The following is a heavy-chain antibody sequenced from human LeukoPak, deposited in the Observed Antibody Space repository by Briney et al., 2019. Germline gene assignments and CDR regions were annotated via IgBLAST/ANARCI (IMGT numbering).Heavy chain of an antibody. CDR2: IYHSGST. V-gene: IGHV4-30-2*01. CDR1: GVSTSSGGYS. Sequence: PSQTLSLTCAVSGVSTSSGGYSWRWIRQPPGKGLEWIVYIYHSGSTYYNPSLKSRVTISVDRSKNQFSLKLSSVTAADTAVYYCARDGIYGDYGGVAFDIWGQGTMVTVSS. D-gene: IGHD4-17*01. J-gene: IGHJ3*02. CDR3: ARDGIYGDYGGVAFDI.